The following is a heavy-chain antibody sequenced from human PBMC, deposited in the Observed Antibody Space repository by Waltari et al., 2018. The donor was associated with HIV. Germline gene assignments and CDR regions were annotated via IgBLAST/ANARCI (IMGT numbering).Heavy chain of an antibody. J-gene: IGHJ5*02. CDR3: ARHERVNYFGSGSHPNWFDP. CDR1: GGSISTMNYY. Sequence: QLQMQDSGPGLVKPSATLSLTCTVSGGSISTMNYYWAWLRQSPGEGPQWIGGVFYNGDSFSDTSLESRSTISTEAPKNQFIWKLTAVTAAYTAIYYCARHERVNYFGSGSHPNWFDPWGQGTLVTVSS. CDR2: VFYNGDS. V-gene: IGHV4-39*01. D-gene: IGHD3-10*01.